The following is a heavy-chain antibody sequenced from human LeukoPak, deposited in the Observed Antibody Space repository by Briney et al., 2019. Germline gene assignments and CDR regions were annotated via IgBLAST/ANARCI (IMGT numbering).Heavy chain of an antibody. V-gene: IGHV1-46*01. CDR3: ASVYKQGMDV. Sequence: GASVKVSCKASGYTVTSYYMHWVRQAPGQGLEWMAILNPSGGSSNYAQKFQGRATLTRATSTGTVYMELSSLRSEDTAVYYCASVYKQGMDVWGQGTTVIVSS. CDR1: GYTVTSYY. D-gene: IGHD5-24*01. CDR2: LNPSGGSS. J-gene: IGHJ6*02.